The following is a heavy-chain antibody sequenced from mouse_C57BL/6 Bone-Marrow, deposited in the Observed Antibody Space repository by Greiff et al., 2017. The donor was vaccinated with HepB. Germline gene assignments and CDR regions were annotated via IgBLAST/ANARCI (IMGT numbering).Heavy chain of an antibody. Sequence: QVHVKQSGAELVRPGTSVKVSCKASGYAFTNYLIEWVKQRPGQGLEWIGVINPGSGGTNYNEKFKGKATLTADKSSSTAYMQLSSLTSEDSAVYFCAREIYYDYDNYAMDYWGQGTSVTVSS. J-gene: IGHJ4*01. CDR2: INPGSGGT. V-gene: IGHV1-54*01. CDR1: GYAFTNYL. CDR3: AREIYYDYDNYAMDY. D-gene: IGHD2-4*01.